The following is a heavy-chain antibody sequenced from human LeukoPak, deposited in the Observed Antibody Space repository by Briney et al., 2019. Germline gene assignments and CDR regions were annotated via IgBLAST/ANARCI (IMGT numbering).Heavy chain of an antibody. V-gene: IGHV4-59*11. Sequence: PSETLSLTCTVSGGSISSHYWSWIRQPPGKGLEWIGYIYYSGSTNYNPSLKSRVTISVDTSKNQFSLKLSSVTAADTAVYYCARVVVNGGDYYYMDVWGKGTTVTVSS. CDR1: GGSISSHY. J-gene: IGHJ6*03. CDR2: IYYSGST. D-gene: IGHD3-16*01. CDR3: ARVVVNGGDYYYMDV.